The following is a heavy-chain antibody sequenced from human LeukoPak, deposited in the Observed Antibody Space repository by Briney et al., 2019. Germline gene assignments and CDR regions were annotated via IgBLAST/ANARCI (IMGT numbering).Heavy chain of an antibody. J-gene: IGHJ5*02. D-gene: IGHD3-10*01. Sequence: GASVKVSFKASGYTFTKYYMHWVRQAPGQGLEWMGIISPSDGGTTYARKFQGRVTMTRDTSTSTVYMELSSLRSEDTAMYYCAREMSAYYYGSGGNNWFDPWGQGTLVTVSS. CDR1: GYTFTKYY. V-gene: IGHV1-46*01. CDR2: ISPSDGGT. CDR3: AREMSAYYYGSGGNNWFDP.